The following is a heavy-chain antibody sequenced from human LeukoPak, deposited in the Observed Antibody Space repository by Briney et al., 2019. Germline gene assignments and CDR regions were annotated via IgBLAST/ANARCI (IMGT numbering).Heavy chain of an antibody. CDR2: ITHSDST. J-gene: IGHJ6*03. Sequence: SETLSLTCAVYGGSFSGYYWSWIRQSPGKGLEWIGEITHSDSTNYNSSLKSRVTISVDTSKNQFSLRLSSVTAADTAVYYCARGQDFRVRGVTRTLYYYMDVWGKGTTITVSS. CDR3: ARGQDFRVRGVTRTLYYYMDV. V-gene: IGHV4-34*01. D-gene: IGHD3-10*01. CDR1: GGSFSGYY.